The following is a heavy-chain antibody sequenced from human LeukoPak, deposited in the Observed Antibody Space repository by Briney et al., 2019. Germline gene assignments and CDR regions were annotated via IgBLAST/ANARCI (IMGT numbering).Heavy chain of an antibody. D-gene: IGHD3-10*01. CDR2: IYWDDDK. J-gene: IGHJ4*02. CDR3: AHSLWFGDLLPYFDY. Sequence: KESGPTLVKPTQTLTLTCTFSGFSLSTSGVGVGWIRQPPGKALEWFALIYWDDDKRYSPSLKSRLTITKDTSKNQVVLTMTNMDPVDTATYYCAHSLWFGDLLPYFDYWGQGTLVTVSS. CDR1: GFSLSTSGVG. V-gene: IGHV2-5*02.